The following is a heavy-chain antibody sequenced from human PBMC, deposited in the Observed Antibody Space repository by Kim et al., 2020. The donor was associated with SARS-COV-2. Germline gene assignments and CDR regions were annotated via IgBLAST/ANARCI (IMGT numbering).Heavy chain of an antibody. CDR1: GFTFSSYG. D-gene: IGHD6-13*01. CDR3: ARDRGIAAAGINYYYGMDV. CDR2: IWYDGSNK. V-gene: IGHV3-33*01. Sequence: GGSLRLSCAASGFTFSSYGMHWVRQAPGKGLEWVAVIWYDGSNKYYADSVKGRFTISRDNSKNTLYLQMNSLRAEDTAVYYCARDRGIAAAGINYYYGMDVWGQGTTVTVSS. J-gene: IGHJ6*02.